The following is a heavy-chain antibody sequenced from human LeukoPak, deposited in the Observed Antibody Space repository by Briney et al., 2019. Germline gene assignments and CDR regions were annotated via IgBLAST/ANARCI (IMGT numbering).Heavy chain of an antibody. V-gene: IGHV3-49*04. CDR2: IRSKAYGGTT. J-gene: IGHJ4*02. CDR3: TRFVGSSTSLIDY. CDR1: GFTFSSYA. Sequence: GGSLRLSCAASGFTFSSYAMSWVRQAPGKGLEWVGFIRSKAYGGTTEYAASVKGRFTISRDDSKSIAYLQMNSLKTEDTAVYYCTRFVGSSTSLIDYWGQGTLVTVSS. D-gene: IGHD2-2*01.